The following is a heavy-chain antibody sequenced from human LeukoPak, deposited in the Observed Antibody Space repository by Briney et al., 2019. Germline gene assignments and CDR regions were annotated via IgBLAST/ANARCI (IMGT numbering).Heavy chain of an antibody. V-gene: IGHV4-61*02. J-gene: IGHJ4*02. CDR1: GGSISSGSYY. CDR3: ARTPKYYFDY. CDR2: IYTSGST. Sequence: SQTLSLTCTVSGGSISSGSYYWSWIRQPAGKGLEWIGRIYTSGSTNYNPSLKSRVTISVDTSKNHFSLKLSSVTAADTAVYYCARTPKYYFDYWGQGTLVTVSS.